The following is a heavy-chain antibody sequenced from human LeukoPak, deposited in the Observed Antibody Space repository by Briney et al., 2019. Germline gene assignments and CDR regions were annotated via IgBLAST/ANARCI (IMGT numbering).Heavy chain of an antibody. V-gene: IGHV1-24*01. CDR2: FDPEDGET. CDR1: GYILTELS. Sequence: GASVKVSCKVSGYILTELSMHWVRQAPGKGLEWMGGFDPEDGETIYAQKFQGRVTMTEDTSTDTAYMELSSLRSEDTAVYYCATDSGAVAGRGYYFDYWGQGTLVTVSS. J-gene: IGHJ4*02. D-gene: IGHD6-19*01. CDR3: ATDSGAVAGRGYYFDY.